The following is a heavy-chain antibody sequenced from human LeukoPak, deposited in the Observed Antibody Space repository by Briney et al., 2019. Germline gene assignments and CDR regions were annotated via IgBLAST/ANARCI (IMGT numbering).Heavy chain of an antibody. Sequence: GGSLRLSCAASGFTFSSYGMHWVRQAPGKGLEWVTFIRYDGSNKYYADSVKGRFTISRDNSKNTLYLQMNSLRAEDTAVYYCAKDSSVYYYDSRSLDYWGQGTLVTVSS. CDR3: AKDSSVYYYDSRSLDY. J-gene: IGHJ4*02. CDR1: GFTFSSYG. V-gene: IGHV3-30*02. CDR2: IRYDGSNK. D-gene: IGHD3-22*01.